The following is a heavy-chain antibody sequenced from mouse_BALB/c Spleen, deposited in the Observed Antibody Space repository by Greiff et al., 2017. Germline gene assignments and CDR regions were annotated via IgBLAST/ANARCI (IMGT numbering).Heavy chain of an antibody. Sequence: VQLQQSGAELVRPGTSVKVSCKASGYAFTNYLIAWVKQRPGQGLEWIGVINPGSGGTYYNEKVKGKATLTADKSSSTGYMQLSRLTSDDSAVYFCAKTGNHNAAAFDYWGQGTSVTGSS. CDR2: INPGSGGT. V-gene: IGHV1-54*01. CDR3: AKTGNHNAAAFDY. J-gene: IGHJ4*01. CDR1: GYAFTNYL. D-gene: IGHD1-3*01.